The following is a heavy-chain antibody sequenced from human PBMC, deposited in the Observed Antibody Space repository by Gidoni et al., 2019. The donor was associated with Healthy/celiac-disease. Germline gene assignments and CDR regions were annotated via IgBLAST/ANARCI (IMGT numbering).Heavy chain of an antibody. CDR3: ARDYRYCSSTSCPPRGWFDP. Sequence: EVQLVESGGGLVQPGGSVRLSCAASGFTFRSYWIHWVRQAPGKGLGWVSRINSDGSSTSYADSVKGRFTISRDNAKNTLYLQMNSLRAEDTAVYYCARDYRYCSSTSCPPRGWFDPWGQGTLVTVSS. CDR1: GFTFRSYW. V-gene: IGHV3-74*01. CDR2: INSDGSST. D-gene: IGHD2-2*01. J-gene: IGHJ5*02.